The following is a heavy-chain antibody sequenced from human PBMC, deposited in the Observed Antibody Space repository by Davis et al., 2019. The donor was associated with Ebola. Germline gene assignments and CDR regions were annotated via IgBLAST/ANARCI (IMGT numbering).Heavy chain of an antibody. V-gene: IGHV3-7*01. Sequence: GESLKISCAASGFTFRSYWMSWVRQAPGKGLEWVAKIKEDGSEKLEVDSVKGRFTVSRDNAKNSLFLQMNSLRDEDTAVYYCARDLPHYYDGSGSSNRDDHWGQGTLVTDSS. CDR2: IKEDGSEK. J-gene: IGHJ4*02. D-gene: IGHD3-22*01. CDR1: GFTFRSYW. CDR3: ARDLPHYYDGSGSSNRDDH.